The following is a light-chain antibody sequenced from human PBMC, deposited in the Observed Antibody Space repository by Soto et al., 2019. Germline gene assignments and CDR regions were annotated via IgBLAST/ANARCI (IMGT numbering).Light chain of an antibody. J-gene: IGKJ1*01. CDR1: QSVLYSSNDKNY. CDR3: QQYFTTPWT. Sequence: DIVMTQSPDSLAVSLGARATINCKSSQSVLYSSNDKNYLAWYQQKPGQPPKLLIYWASTRESGVPDRFSGSGSGTDFTLTISSLQAEDVAVYYCQQYFTTPWTFAQGTKVEI. V-gene: IGKV4-1*01. CDR2: WAS.